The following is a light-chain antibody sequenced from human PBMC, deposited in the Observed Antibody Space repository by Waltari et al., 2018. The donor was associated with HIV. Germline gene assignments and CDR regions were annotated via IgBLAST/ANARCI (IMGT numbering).Light chain of an antibody. J-gene: IGKJ4*01. Sequence: DIVMTQSPDSLAVSLGERATIKCKSSQNVFYSSNNKKYLSWYQQKAGQPPKRISYLASSRQSRVPDRLSGSGSGTDFTLTISSLQAEDVVVYFCQQTYTIPPTFGGGTKVEIK. CDR2: LAS. CDR3: QQTYTIPPT. CDR1: QNVFYSSNNKKY. V-gene: IGKV4-1*01.